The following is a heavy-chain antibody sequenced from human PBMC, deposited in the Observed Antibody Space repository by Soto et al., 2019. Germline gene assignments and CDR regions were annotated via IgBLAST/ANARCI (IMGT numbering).Heavy chain of an antibody. CDR3: ARAGNYDVLSGRMYYFDS. CDR2: ISYSGST. V-gene: IGHV4-39*01. D-gene: IGHD3-3*01. J-gene: IGHJ4*02. Sequence: SETLSLTCTVSGGSISSDSYYWGWIRQSPEKGLEWIASISYSGSTYYNPTLKSRLIISVDTSKSQFSLKLSSVTAADTAVYFCARAGNYDVLSGRMYYFDSWGQGTPVT. CDR1: GGSISSDSYY.